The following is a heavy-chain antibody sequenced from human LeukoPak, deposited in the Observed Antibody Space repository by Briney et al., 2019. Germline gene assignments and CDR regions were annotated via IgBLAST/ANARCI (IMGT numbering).Heavy chain of an antibody. CDR3: ARAEEHTRDYYYYMDV. Sequence: SQTLSLTCAISGDSVSSNSAAWNWIRQSPSRGLEWLGRTYYRSKWYNDYAVSVKSRITINPDTSKNQFSLQLNSVTPEDTAVYYCARAEEHTRDYYYYMDVWGKGTTVTVSS. D-gene: IGHD2-2*01. J-gene: IGHJ6*03. V-gene: IGHV6-1*01. CDR2: TYYRSKWYN. CDR1: GDSVSSNSAA.